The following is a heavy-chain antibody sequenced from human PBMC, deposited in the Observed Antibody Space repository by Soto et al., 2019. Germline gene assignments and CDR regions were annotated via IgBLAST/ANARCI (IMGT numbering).Heavy chain of an antibody. Sequence: VEVSWEYSGYSVTRCRIRWVRQAPGQGLEWMGWISAYNGNTNYAQKLQGRVTMTTDTSTSTAYMELRSLRSDDTAVYYCAREGYSSSLYYYYGMDVWGQGNTVNV. V-gene: IGHV1-18*04. CDR3: AREGYSSSLYYYYGMDV. CDR1: GYSVTRCR. D-gene: IGHD6-13*01. J-gene: IGHJ6*02. CDR2: ISAYNGNT.